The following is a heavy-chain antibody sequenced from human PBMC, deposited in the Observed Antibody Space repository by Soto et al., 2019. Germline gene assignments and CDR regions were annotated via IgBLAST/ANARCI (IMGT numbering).Heavy chain of an antibody. CDR1: GGSISSSSYY. J-gene: IGHJ5*02. V-gene: IGHV4-39*01. CDR2: IYYSGST. Sequence: QLQLQESGPGLVKPSETLSLTCTVSGGSISSSSYYWGWIRQPPGKGLEWIGSIYYSGSTYYNPSLKSRVTISVDTSKNQFSLKLSSVTAADTAVYYCERTTIPYCSSTSCYGPWFDPWGQGTLVTVSS. D-gene: IGHD2-2*01. CDR3: ERTTIPYCSSTSCYGPWFDP.